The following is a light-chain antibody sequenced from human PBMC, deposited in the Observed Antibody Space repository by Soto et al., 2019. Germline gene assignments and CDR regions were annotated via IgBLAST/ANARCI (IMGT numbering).Light chain of an antibody. V-gene: IGKV3-20*01. CDR1: QSLSSTY. Sequence: EIVLTQSPGTLSLSPGERATLSCRASQSLSSTYLAWYQQKPGQAPRLLIYGSFSRATGIPDRLSGSGSGTDFTLTISRLEPEDSAVYYCQQYGTLITFGQGTRLEI. J-gene: IGKJ5*01. CDR2: GSF. CDR3: QQYGTLIT.